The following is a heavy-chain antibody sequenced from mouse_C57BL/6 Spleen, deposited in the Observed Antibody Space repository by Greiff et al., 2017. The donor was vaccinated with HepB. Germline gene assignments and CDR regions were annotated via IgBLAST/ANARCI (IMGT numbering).Heavy chain of an antibody. Sequence: EVMLVESGGGLVKPGGSLQLSCAASGFTFSSYAMSWVRQTPEKRLEWVATISDGGSYTYYPDNVKGRFTISRDNAKNNLYLQMSHLKSEDTAMYYCARGITTVPWFAYWGQGTLVTVSA. D-gene: IGHD1-1*01. CDR3: ARGITTVPWFAY. V-gene: IGHV5-4*03. CDR1: GFTFSSYA. J-gene: IGHJ3*01. CDR2: ISDGGSYT.